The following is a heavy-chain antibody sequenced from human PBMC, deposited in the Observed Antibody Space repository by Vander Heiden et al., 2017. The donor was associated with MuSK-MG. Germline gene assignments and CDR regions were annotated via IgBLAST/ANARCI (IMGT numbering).Heavy chain of an antibody. CDR2: ISSNGGST. V-gene: IGHV3-64D*06. CDR3: VGRGYCSGGSCYLDY. J-gene: IGHJ4*02. Sequence: EVQLVESGGGLVQPGGSLRLPCSAPGFTFSSYAMHWVRQAPGKGLEYVSAISSNGGSTYYADSVKGRFTISRDNSKNTLYLQMSSLRAEDTAVYYCVGRGYCSGGSCYLDYWGQGTLVTVSS. CDR1: GFTFSSYA. D-gene: IGHD2-15*01.